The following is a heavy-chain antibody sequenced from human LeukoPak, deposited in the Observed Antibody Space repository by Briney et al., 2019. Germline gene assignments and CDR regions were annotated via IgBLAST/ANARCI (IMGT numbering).Heavy chain of an antibody. CDR2: ISSSSRTI. J-gene: IGHJ6*04. D-gene: IGHD3-10*02. Sequence: SCKASGYTFTSYGISWVRQAPGKGLEWLSYISSSSRTIYYADSVKGQFTISRDNANNSLYLQMNSLRAEDTAVYYCAELGITMIGGVWGKGTTVTISS. CDR3: AELGITMIGGV. CDR1: GYTFTSYG. V-gene: IGHV3-48*01.